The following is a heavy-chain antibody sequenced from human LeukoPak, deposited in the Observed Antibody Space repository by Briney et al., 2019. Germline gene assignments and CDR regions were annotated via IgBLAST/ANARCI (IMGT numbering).Heavy chain of an antibody. CDR3: ARDPLRGGSGYRAFDY. CDR2: IFPIFGTA. CDR1: GGTFSSYA. Sequence: SVEVSCKASGGTFSSYAFSWVRQAPGQGLEWMGGIFPIFGTANYAQKFQGRVTITADESTSTAYMELSSLRSEDTAVYYCARDPLRGGSGYRAFDYWGQGTLVTVSS. J-gene: IGHJ4*02. V-gene: IGHV1-69*13. D-gene: IGHD3-3*01.